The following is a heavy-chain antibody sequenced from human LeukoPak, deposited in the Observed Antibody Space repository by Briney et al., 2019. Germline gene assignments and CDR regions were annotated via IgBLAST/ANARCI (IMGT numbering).Heavy chain of an antibody. V-gene: IGHV3-30*02. D-gene: IGHD6-13*01. Sequence: GGSLRLSCAASGFTFSSYGMHWVRQAPGKGLEWVAFIRYDGSNKYYADSVKGRLTISRGNSKNTLYLQMNSLKGEDTAMYYCAKGPLYSSSGSLEYFQQWGQGTLVTVSS. CDR2: IRYDGSNK. CDR1: GFTFSSYG. J-gene: IGHJ1*01. CDR3: AKGPLYSSSGSLEYFQQ.